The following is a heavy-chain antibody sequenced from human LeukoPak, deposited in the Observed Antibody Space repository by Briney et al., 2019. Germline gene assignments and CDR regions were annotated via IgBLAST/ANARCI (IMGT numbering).Heavy chain of an antibody. CDR1: GFTFSSSW. V-gene: IGHV3-7*01. J-gene: IGHJ6*03. Sequence: GGSLRLSCEASGFTFSSSWMSWVRQGPGKGLEWVASINPDTSEIHYVDAVRGRFTISRDNAKNSLYLQMSSLTADDTALYYCAKNGDRGAYCSGGSCYPYYYYNMDVWGKGTTVTISS. CDR2: INPDTSEI. D-gene: IGHD2-15*01. CDR3: AKNGDRGAYCSGGSCYPYYYYNMDV.